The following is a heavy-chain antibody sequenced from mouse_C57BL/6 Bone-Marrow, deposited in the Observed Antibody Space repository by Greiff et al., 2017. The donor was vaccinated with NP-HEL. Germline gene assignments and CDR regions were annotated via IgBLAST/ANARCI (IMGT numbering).Heavy chain of an antibody. J-gene: IGHJ1*03. D-gene: IGHD1-1*01. CDR1: GFTFSSYG. Sequence: EVQRVESGGDLVKPGGSLKLSCAASGFTFSSYGMSWVRQTPDKRLEWVATISSGGSYTYSPDSVKGRFTISRDNAKNTLYLQMSSLKSEDTAMYYWARRDYYGSSSYWYFDVWGTGTTVTVSS. CDR3: ARRDYYGSSSYWYFDV. CDR2: ISSGGSYT. V-gene: IGHV5-6*01.